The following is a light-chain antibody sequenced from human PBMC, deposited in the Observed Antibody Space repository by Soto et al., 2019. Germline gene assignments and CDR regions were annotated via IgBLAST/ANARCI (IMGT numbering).Light chain of an antibody. CDR1: QRISGW. CDR2: KAS. CDR3: QQYNRSPWT. Sequence: DIQMTQSPSTLSASVGDSVTITCRASQRISGWVAWLQQRPGKASKLLIYKASTLESEVPSRFSGSGSGTEFTLTISSLQPDDFATYYCQQYNRSPWTFGQGTKVDIK. J-gene: IGKJ1*01. V-gene: IGKV1-5*03.